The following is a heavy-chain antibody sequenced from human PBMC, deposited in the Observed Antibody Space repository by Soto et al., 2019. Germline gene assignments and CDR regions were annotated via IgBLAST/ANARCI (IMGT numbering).Heavy chain of an antibody. Sequence: QVQLVESGGGVVQPGRSLRLSCAASGFTFSSYAMHWVRQAPGKGLEWVAVISYDGSNKYYADSVKGRFTISRDNSKNTLYLQMNSLRAEDTAVYYCARDRVFMVRGVMNLVDVWGQGTTVTVSS. V-gene: IGHV3-30-3*01. CDR1: GFTFSSYA. D-gene: IGHD3-10*01. CDR3: ARDRVFMVRGVMNLVDV. J-gene: IGHJ6*02. CDR2: ISYDGSNK.